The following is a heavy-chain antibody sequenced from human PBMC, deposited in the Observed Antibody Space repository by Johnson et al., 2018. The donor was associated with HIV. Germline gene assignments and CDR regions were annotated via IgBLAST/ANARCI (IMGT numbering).Heavy chain of an antibody. CDR1: GFTFSSYW. CDR2: INSDESST. V-gene: IGHV3-74*01. CDR3: ARDYYDLPWGYDAFDI. D-gene: IGHD3-22*01. J-gene: IGHJ3*02. Sequence: EQLVESGGGVVQPGGSLRLSCAASGFTFSSYWMHWVRQAPGKGLVWVSSINSDESSTNSAESVKGRFTSSRDNAKNSLYLQMDSLRAEDTAVYYCARDYYDLPWGYDAFDIWGQGTMVTVSS.